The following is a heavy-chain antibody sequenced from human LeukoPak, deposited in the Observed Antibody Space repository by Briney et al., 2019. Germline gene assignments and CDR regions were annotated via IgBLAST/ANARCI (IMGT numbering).Heavy chain of an antibody. V-gene: IGHV4-39*01. CDR3: AKSGGYGLIDY. Sequence: SETLSLTCAVSGGSISSSSYHWGWIRQPPGKGLEWIGSIYSSGSTYYNASLQSRVTISIETSKNQISLRLNSVTAADTAIYYCAKSGGYGLIDYWGQGTLVTVSS. CDR1: GGSISSSSYH. D-gene: IGHD1-26*01. CDR2: IYSSGST. J-gene: IGHJ4*02.